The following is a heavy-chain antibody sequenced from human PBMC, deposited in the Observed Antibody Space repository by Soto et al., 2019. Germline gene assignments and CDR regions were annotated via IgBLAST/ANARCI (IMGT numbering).Heavy chain of an antibody. CDR3: ARVPDIVVVVAARPWFDP. Sequence: ASVKVSCKASGYTFTSYGISWVRQAPGQGLEWMGWISAYNGNTNYAQKLQGRVTMTTDTSTSTAYMELRSLRSDDTAVYYCARVPDIVVVVAARPWFDPWGQGTLVTVS. V-gene: IGHV1-18*04. CDR2: ISAYNGNT. CDR1: GYTFTSYG. D-gene: IGHD2-15*01. J-gene: IGHJ5*02.